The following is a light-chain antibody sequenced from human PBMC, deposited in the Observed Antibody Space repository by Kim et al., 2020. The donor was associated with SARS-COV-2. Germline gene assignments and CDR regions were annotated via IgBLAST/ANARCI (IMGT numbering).Light chain of an antibody. Sequence: DIVMTQSPDSLAVSLAERATINCKSSQNVLSSSNNKDYLAWYQQKPGQPPKLLIYSASTRASGVPDRFSGSGSGTDFTLTISSRQAEDVAVYYCQQYYTTPLTFGQGTKVDIK. V-gene: IGKV4-1*01. CDR1: QNVLSSSNNKDY. J-gene: IGKJ1*01. CDR2: SAS. CDR3: QQYYTTPLT.